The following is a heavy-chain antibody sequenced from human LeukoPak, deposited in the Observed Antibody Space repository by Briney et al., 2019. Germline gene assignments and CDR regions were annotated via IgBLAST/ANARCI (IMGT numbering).Heavy chain of an antibody. CDR1: GFTFSSYA. V-gene: IGHV3-9*01. CDR2: ISWNSGSI. CDR3: AKGRWLQPPDY. D-gene: IGHD5-24*01. J-gene: IGHJ4*02. Sequence: PGGSLRLSCAASGFTFSSYAMSWVRQAPGKGLEWVSGISWNSGSIGYADSVKGRFTISRDNAKNSLYLQMNSLRAEDTALYYCAKGRWLQPPDYWGQGTLVTVSS.